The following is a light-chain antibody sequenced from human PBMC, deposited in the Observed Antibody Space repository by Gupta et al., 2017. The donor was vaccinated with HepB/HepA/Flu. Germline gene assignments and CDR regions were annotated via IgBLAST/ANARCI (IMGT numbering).Light chain of an antibody. J-gene: IGKJ1*01. CDR3: MQALQTTPT. CDR1: QSLLHSNGYDY. Sequence: VTAQSPPSLPVTPGEPASISCRSSQSLLHSNGYDYLDWYPQKPGQSPQLLIYLGSNRASGVPDRFSGSGSGTDFTLKISRVEAEDVGVYYCMQALQTTPTFGQGTKVEIK. V-gene: IGKV2-28*01. CDR2: LGS.